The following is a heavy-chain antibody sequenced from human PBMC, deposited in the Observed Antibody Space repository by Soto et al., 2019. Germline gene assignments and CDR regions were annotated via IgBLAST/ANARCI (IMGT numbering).Heavy chain of an antibody. CDR3: ARGGITIFGVVWPYGMDV. J-gene: IGHJ6*02. CDR2: IYYSGST. V-gene: IGHV4-59*01. D-gene: IGHD3-3*01. CDR1: GGSISSYY. Sequence: SETLSLTCTVSGGSISSYYWNWIRQPPGKGLEWIGYIYYSGSTNYNPSLKSRVTISVDTSKNQFSLKLSSVTAADTAVYYCARGGITIFGVVWPYGMDVWGQGTTVTVSS.